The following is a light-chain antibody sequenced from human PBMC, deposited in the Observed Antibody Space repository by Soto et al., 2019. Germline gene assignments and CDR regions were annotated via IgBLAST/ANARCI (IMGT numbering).Light chain of an antibody. Sequence: EIVMTQSPATLSVSPGAGVTLSCRASQSISNKLAWYQQKPGQAPRLLIYAASTRATGVPARFSGSGSGTEFTLSISSLQSEDFAVYHCQHYSDWRWTFGQGTKLEIK. CDR3: QHYSDWRWT. CDR2: AAS. J-gene: IGKJ1*01. CDR1: QSISNK. V-gene: IGKV3-15*01.